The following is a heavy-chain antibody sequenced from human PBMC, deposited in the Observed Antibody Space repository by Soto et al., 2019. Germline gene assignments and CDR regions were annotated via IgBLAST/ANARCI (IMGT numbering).Heavy chain of an antibody. CDR1: GYTFSVYH. CDR2: VHPNSGGT. D-gene: IGHD1-1*01. CDR3: AKELQRGMDV. J-gene: IGHJ6*01. Sequence: QVHLVQSGAEVKQPGASVKVSCKASGYTFSVYHMHWVRQAPGQGLEWMGWVHPNSGGTNYAQSFEGRFTMTREASINPAYMELSSLTSEDTAVYYCAKELQRGMDVWGQGTGVTVSS. V-gene: IGHV1-2*02.